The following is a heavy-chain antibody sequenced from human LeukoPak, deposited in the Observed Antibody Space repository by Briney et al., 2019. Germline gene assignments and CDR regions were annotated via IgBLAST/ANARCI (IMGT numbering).Heavy chain of an antibody. V-gene: IGHV4-4*08. CDR3: AIPRYYDFWSGYSNWFDP. J-gene: IGHJ5*02. CDR2: ISSSGST. CDR1: GGSISSYF. D-gene: IGHD3-3*01. Sequence: SETLSLTCTVSGGSISSYFWNWIRQPPGKGLEWIGYISSSGSTNSNPSLKSRVTISVDTSKNQFSLKLSSVTAADTAVYYCAIPRYYDFWSGYSNWFDPWGQGTLVTVSS.